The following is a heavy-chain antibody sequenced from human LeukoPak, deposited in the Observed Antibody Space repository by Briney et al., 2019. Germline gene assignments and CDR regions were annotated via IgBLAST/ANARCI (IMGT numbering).Heavy chain of an antibody. V-gene: IGHV4-39*01. CDR2: VYYSGST. Sequence: SETLSLTCTVSGASISSTPYFWSWIRQPPGKGLEWIGSVYYSGSTYYNPSLKSRVTISVDTSKNQFSLRLNSVTAADTAVYYCARQWLVHGSDHWGQGTLVTVSA. J-gene: IGHJ4*02. CDR3: ARQWLVHGSDH. CDR1: GASISSTPYF. D-gene: IGHD6-19*01.